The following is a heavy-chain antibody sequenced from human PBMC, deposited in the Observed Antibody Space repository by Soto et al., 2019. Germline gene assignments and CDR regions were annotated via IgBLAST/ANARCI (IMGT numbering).Heavy chain of an antibody. CDR1: GGVFSNYA. D-gene: IGHD6-19*01. J-gene: IGHJ6*02. CDR2: IVPVFGTP. V-gene: IGHV1-69*01. Sequence: QVQLVQSGAEVKKPGSSVKVSCKASGGVFSNYALTWVRQAPGQGLEWVGGIVPVFGTPNYAPKFQGRVTVTADESTRTGYMELSSLTSEDTAMYYCAKVRYSSPMGYYYGMDVWGQGTTVTVSS. CDR3: AKVRYSSPMGYYYGMDV.